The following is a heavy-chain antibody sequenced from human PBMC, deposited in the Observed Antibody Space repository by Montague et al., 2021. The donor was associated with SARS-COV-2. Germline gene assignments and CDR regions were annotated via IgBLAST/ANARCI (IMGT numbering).Heavy chain of an antibody. V-gene: IGHV4-4*07. D-gene: IGHD3-10*01. CDR2: LHFAGKT. J-gene: IGHJ4*02. CDR3: ARDRFDFGAGRQGTIDF. Sequence: SETLSLTCTVSGVAVPRRRSAELTSAAQTHVQFICRLHFAGKTNFSPFFSSRLTMSADTSKNQFSLKLTSVTAADTAIYFCARDRFDFGAGRQGTIDFWGQGTLVTVSS. CDR1: GVAVPRRR.